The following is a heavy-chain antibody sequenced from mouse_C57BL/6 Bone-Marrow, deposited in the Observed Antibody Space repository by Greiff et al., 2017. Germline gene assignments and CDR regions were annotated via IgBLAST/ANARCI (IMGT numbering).Heavy chain of an antibody. Sequence: VQLQQSGAELVRPGASVKLSCTASGFNIKDDYMHWVKQRPEQGLEWIGWIDPENGDTEYASKFQGKATITADTSSNTAYLQLSSLTSEDTAVYYCTTTFYDYGSSTVRDYWGQGTTLTVSA. V-gene: IGHV14-4*01. CDR1: GFNIKDDY. D-gene: IGHD1-1*01. CDR2: IDPENGDT. J-gene: IGHJ2*01. CDR3: TTTFYDYGSSTVRDY.